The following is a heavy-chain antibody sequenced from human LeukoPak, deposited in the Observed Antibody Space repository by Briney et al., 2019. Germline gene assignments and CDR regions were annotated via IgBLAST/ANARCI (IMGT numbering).Heavy chain of an antibody. J-gene: IGHJ5*02. Sequence: ASVKVSCKASGYTFTSYAMHWVRQAPGQRLEWMGWINVGHGNTKYSQKFQDRVTITRNTSASTVYMELSSLRSEDTVVYYCARELELHNWFDPWGQGTLVTVSS. CDR1: GYTFTSYA. D-gene: IGHD1-7*01. CDR2: INVGHGNT. CDR3: ARELELHNWFDP. V-gene: IGHV1-3*01.